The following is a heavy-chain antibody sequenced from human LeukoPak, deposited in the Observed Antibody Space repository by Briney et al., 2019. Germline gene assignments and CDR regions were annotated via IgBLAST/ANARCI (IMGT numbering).Heavy chain of an antibody. CDR2: INSDGSST. J-gene: IGHJ4*02. CDR3: ARAGNSGSYFPRVYYFDY. V-gene: IGHV3-74*01. D-gene: IGHD1-26*01. Sequence: PGGSLRLSCAASGFTFSSYWMHWVRQAPGKGLVWVSRINSDGSSTSYADSVKGRFTISRDNAKNTLYLQMNSLRAEDTAVYYCARAGNSGSYFPRVYYFDYWGQGTLVTVSS. CDR1: GFTFSSYW.